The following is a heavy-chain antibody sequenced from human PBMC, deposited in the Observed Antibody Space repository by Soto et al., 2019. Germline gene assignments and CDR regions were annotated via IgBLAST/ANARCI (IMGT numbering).Heavy chain of an antibody. CDR3: ARDEDIVVVPAATDYYYYGMDV. V-gene: IGHV1-69*01. Sequence: QVQLVQSGAEVKKPGSSVKVSCKASGGTFSSYAISWVRQAPGQGLEWMGGIIPIVGTANYAQKFQGRVTMTADESTSTAYMELSSLRSEDTAVYYCARDEDIVVVPAATDYYYYGMDVWGQGTTVTVAS. CDR2: IIPIVGTA. J-gene: IGHJ6*02. CDR1: GGTFSSYA. D-gene: IGHD2-2*01.